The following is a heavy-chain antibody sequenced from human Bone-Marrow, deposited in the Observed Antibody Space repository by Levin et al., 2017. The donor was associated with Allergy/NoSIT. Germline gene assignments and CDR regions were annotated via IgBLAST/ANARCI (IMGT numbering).Heavy chain of an antibody. D-gene: IGHD3-22*01. J-gene: IGHJ3*02. V-gene: IGHV3-48*04. CDR3: TRGISMIGVVSIDALNI. CDR1: GFTFRTYS. Sequence: GGSLRLSCAASGFTFRTYSMNWVRQVPGKGLEWVSYISRSGGTIFYADSVKGRFTISRDNAKNSLFLQMNSLRAEDTGLYYCTRGISMIGVVSIDALNIWGQGTLVTV. CDR2: ISRSGGTI.